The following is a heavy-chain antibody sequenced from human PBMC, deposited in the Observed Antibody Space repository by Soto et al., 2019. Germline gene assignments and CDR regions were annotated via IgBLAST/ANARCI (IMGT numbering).Heavy chain of an antibody. Sequence: QLQLVQSGSEVKKPGASVKVSCRTSGFTFTHYGFTWVRQAPGKGLEWMGWSSALNGFTNYAQDFQGRVTLTIDSSMNTAYMELRGLRSDDTAFYYCAATTGIAIGLRDGGQGTLFSVAS. CDR1: GFTFTHYG. CDR3: AATTGIAIGLRD. CDR2: SSALNGFT. D-gene: IGHD6-13*01. J-gene: IGHJ4*02. V-gene: IGHV1-18*01.